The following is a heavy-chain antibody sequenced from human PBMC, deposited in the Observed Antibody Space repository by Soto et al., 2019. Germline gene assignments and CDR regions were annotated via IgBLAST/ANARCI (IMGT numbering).Heavy chain of an antibody. D-gene: IGHD3-10*01. J-gene: IGHJ5*02. CDR2: INHSGST. CDR1: GGSFSGYY. CDR3: ARGRILWFGELLYGTLVRGKHHNWFDP. V-gene: IGHV4-34*01. Sequence: QVQLQQWGAGLLKPSETLSLTCAVYGGSFSGYYWSWIRQPPGKGLEWIGEINHSGSTNYNPSLKSRVTISVDTSKNQFSLKLSSVTAADTAVYYCARGRILWFGELLYGTLVRGKHHNWFDPWGQGTLVTVSS.